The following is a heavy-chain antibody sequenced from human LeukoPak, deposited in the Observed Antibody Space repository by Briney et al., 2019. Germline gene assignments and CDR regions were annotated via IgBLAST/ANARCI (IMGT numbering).Heavy chain of an antibody. Sequence: PGGSLRLSCAASGFTVITNDMTWVRQAPGKGLEWVSVLYSDGNTKYADSVQGRFTISRDNSKNTLYLEMNSLSPDDTAVYYCAKGWSYDFWSGYPSFDYWGQGTLVTVSS. J-gene: IGHJ4*02. D-gene: IGHD3-3*01. CDR3: AKGWSYDFWSGYPSFDY. V-gene: IGHV3-53*01. CDR1: GFTVITND. CDR2: LYSDGNT.